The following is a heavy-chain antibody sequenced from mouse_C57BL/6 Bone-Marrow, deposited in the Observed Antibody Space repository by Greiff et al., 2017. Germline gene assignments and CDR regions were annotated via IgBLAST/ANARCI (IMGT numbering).Heavy chain of an antibody. V-gene: IGHV5-4*03. J-gene: IGHJ1*03. CDR1: GFTFSSYA. CDR3: ARLTGTREYCDV. CDR2: ISDGGSYT. Sequence: EVKLMESGGGLVKPGGSLKLSCAASGFTFSSYAMSWVRQTPEKRLEWVATISDGGSYTYYPDNVKGRFTISRDNAKNNLYLQMSHLKSEDTAMYYCARLTGTREYCDVWGTGTTVTVSS. D-gene: IGHD4-1*01.